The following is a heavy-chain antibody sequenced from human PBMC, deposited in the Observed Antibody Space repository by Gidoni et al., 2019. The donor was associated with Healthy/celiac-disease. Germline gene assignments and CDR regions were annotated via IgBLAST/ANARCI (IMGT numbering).Heavy chain of an antibody. Sequence: QVTLKESGPVLVKPTETLTLTCTVSGFSLSNARMGVSWIRQPPGTALESLAHIFTNDEKSYSTSLKSRLTISKDTSKSQVVLTMTNMDPVDTATYYCARIGALYGDYYYYGMDVWGQGTTVTVSS. D-gene: IGHD4-17*01. CDR1: GFSLSNARMG. CDR2: IFTNDEK. CDR3: ARIGALYGDYYYYGMDV. V-gene: IGHV2-26*01. J-gene: IGHJ6*02.